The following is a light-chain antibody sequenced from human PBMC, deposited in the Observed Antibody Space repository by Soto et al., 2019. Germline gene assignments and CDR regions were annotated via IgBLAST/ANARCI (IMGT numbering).Light chain of an antibody. J-gene: IGLJ3*02. CDR2: DVN. CDR3: DVCPASDNWV. Sequence: QSALTQPRSVSGSPGQSVTISCTGTSSDVGAYNHVSWYQQHPGKAPKLMLYDVNQRPSGVPYRFSGSKSGSTASLTISGLHPEDEADYHCDVCPASDNWVFGGGTKLTVL. CDR1: SSDVGAYNH. V-gene: IGLV2-11*01.